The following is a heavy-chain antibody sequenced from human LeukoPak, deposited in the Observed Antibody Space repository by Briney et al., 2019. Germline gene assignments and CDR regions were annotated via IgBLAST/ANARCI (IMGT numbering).Heavy chain of an antibody. Sequence: PSQRRSLTCAVYGRSLSGYCWSCISHPPGKGLEWIGEINHSGSTNYNTTLKGRVPISVEPSKNQCSLKLSSVTGADTAVYYCARGTVWSGVYHQWFDPWGQGTLVTVSS. J-gene: IGHJ5*02. D-gene: IGHD3-3*01. CDR3: ARGTVWSGVYHQWFDP. V-gene: IGHV4-34*01. CDR1: GRSLSGYC. CDR2: INHSGST.